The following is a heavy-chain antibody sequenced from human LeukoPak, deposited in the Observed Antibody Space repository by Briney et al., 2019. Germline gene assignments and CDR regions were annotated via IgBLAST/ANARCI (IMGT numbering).Heavy chain of an antibody. J-gene: IGHJ4*02. CDR2: IWYDGSEK. V-gene: IGHV3-33*03. CDR1: GLTYSDHY. D-gene: IGHD1-1*01. Sequence: GGSLRLTHAASGLTYSDHYMEWVRQAQGKELEWVVVIWYDGSEKYYADSVKGRFTVSRDNSNNMLYLQMDSLRAEDTAVYYCATYNSGTIDHWGQGTLVTVCS. CDR3: ATYNSGTIDH.